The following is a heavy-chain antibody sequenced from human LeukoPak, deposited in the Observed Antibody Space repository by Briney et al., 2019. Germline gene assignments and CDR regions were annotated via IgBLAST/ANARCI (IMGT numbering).Heavy chain of an antibody. Sequence: SETLSLTCTVSGGSISDYYWSWIRQPPGKGLGCIGYIYYSGSTNYNPSLKSRVTISIDTSKNQFSLNLRSVTAADTAVYYCASYDSSGNFDYWGQGALVTVSS. CDR3: ASYDSSGNFDY. D-gene: IGHD3-22*01. J-gene: IGHJ4*02. CDR1: GGSISDYY. CDR2: IYYSGST. V-gene: IGHV4-59*01.